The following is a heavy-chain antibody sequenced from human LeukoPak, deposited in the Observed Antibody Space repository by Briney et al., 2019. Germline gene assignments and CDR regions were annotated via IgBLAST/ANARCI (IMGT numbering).Heavy chain of an antibody. V-gene: IGHV1-8*03. CDR2: MNPKSGNT. J-gene: IGHJ5*02. D-gene: IGHD5-12*01. Sequence: ASVKVSCKASGYTFTSYDINWVRQATGQGLEWMGWMNPKSGNTGHAQKFQGRVTITRDTSINTVYMELGSLRSEDTAVYYCASFSGYDWGDWFDPWGQGTLVTVSS. CDR1: GYTFTSYD. CDR3: ASFSGYDWGDWFDP.